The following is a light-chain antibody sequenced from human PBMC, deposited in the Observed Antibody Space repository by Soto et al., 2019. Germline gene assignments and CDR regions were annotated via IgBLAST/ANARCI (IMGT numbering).Light chain of an antibody. V-gene: IGLV2-23*02. CDR3: CSYAGNGAWV. Sequence: QSALTQPASVSGSPGQSITISCAGSGGDVGTYDLLSWYQQIPGKAPKLIIFEVNRRPSGVSDRFSGSKSGNTASLTISGRQAEDGADFFCCSYAGNGAWVFGGGTKVTVL. CDR2: EVN. J-gene: IGLJ3*02. CDR1: GGDVGTYDL.